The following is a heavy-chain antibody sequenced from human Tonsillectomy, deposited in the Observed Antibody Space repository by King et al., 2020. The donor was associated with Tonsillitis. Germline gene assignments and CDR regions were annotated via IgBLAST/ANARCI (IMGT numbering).Heavy chain of an antibody. CDR3: ARRPHPGDAFEI. CDR1: GGSITSVNYY. V-gene: IGHV4-39*07. J-gene: IGHJ3*02. CDR2: INYRGET. Sequence: QLQESGPGLVKPSETLSLTCTVSGGSITSVNYYWAWIRQPPGKGLEWIGNINYRGETYNTPSLTSRLTMSVDTSKNQFSMKLNSVTAADAAVYHCARRPHPGDAFEIWGQGTMVAVSS.